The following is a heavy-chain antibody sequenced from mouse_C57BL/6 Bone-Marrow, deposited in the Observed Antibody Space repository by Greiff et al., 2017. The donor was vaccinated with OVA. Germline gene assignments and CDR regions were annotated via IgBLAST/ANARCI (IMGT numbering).Heavy chain of an antibody. J-gene: IGHJ3*01. CDR2: IDPSDSYT. Sequence: QVQLQPPGAELVKPGASVKLSCKASGYTFTSYWMQWVKQRPGQGLEWIGEIDPSDSYTNYNQKFKGKATLTVDTASSTAYMQLSSLTSEDSAVYYCARRRSIYYDYDVWFAYWGQGTLGTVAA. D-gene: IGHD2-4*01. CDR1: GYTFTSYW. V-gene: IGHV1-50*01. CDR3: ARRRSIYYDYDVWFAY.